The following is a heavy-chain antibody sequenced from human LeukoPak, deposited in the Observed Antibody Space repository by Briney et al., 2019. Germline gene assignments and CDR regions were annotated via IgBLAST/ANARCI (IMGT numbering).Heavy chain of an antibody. CDR1: GGSISSSSYY. CDR3: ARFSYYGSAMDSDY. D-gene: IGHD3-10*01. V-gene: IGHV4-39*07. J-gene: IGHJ4*02. Sequence: SETLSLTCTVSGGSISSSSYYWGWIRQPPGKGLEWIGSIYYSGSTYYNPSLKSRVTISVDTSKNQFSLKLSSVTAADTAVYYCARFSYYGSAMDSDYWGQGTLVTVSS. CDR2: IYYSGST.